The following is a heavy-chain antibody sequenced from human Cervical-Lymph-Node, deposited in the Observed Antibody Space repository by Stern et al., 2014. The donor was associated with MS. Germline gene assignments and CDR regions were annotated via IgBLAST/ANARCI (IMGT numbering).Heavy chain of an antibody. CDR3: ARATSDYIWGTYRFLDS. J-gene: IGHJ4*02. CDR1: GGTISNYI. V-gene: IGHV1-69*01. CDR2: IIPMFGIA. D-gene: IGHD3-16*02. Sequence: VQLVESGAEVKKPGSSVKGSCKASGGTISNYIIGWVRQAPGQGLEWMGGIIPMFGIANYAEKFQDRVTITADESTSTAYMDLSSLRSEDTAVYYCARATSDYIWGTYRFLDSWGQGTLVIVSS.